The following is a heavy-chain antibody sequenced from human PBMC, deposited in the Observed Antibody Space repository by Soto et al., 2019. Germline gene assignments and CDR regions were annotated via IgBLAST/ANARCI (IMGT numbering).Heavy chain of an antibody. CDR3: ARDHRGAPEYCSGGSCYGYFQH. V-gene: IGHV1-46*01. D-gene: IGHD2-15*01. CDR2: INPSGGST. J-gene: IGHJ1*01. Sequence: QVQLVQSGAEVKKPGASVKVSCKASGYTFTSYYMHWVRQAPGQGLEWMGIINPSGGSTSYAQKFQGRVTMTRDTSTSTVYMELSSLSSEDTAVYYCARDHRGAPEYCSGGSCYGYFQHWGQGTLVTVSS. CDR1: GYTFTSYY.